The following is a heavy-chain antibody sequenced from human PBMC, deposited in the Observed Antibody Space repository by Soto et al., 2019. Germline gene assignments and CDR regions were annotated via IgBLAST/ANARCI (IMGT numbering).Heavy chain of an antibody. CDR2: INPNSGGT. CDR3: ARSNWWTSSGSRSPTRFDY. J-gene: IGHJ4*02. D-gene: IGHD1-26*01. CDR1: GYTFTGYY. Sequence: QVQLVQSGAEVKKPGASVKVSCKASGYTFTGYYMHWVRQAPGQGLEWMGWINPNSGGTNYAQKFQGWVTMTRDTSTSTAYMERSRLRSDDTAVYYCARSNWWTSSGSRSPTRFDYWGQGTLVTVSS. V-gene: IGHV1-2*04.